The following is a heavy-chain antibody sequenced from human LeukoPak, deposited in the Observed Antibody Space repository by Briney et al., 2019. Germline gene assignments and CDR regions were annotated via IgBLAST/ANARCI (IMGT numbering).Heavy chain of an antibody. Sequence: GGSLRLSCAASGFTFSRYWMHRVRQAPGKGLVWVSCIRSDGSTTSIADSAKGRFTISRDNAKNTVYLQMNSLRAEDTAVYYCVRDNRSYNFDYWGQGTLVTVSS. CDR2: IRSDGSTT. CDR3: VRDNRSYNFDY. V-gene: IGHV3-74*01. J-gene: IGHJ4*02. D-gene: IGHD1-26*01. CDR1: GFTFSRYW.